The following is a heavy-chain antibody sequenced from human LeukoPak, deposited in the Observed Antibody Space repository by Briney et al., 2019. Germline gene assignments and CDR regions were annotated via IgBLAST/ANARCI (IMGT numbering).Heavy chain of an antibody. CDR2: ISGSGGST. V-gene: IGHV3-23*01. J-gene: IGHJ2*01. CDR1: GFTFSSYA. D-gene: IGHD3-10*01. Sequence: GGSLRLSCAASGFTFSSYAMSWVRQAPGKGLEWVSAISGSGGSTYYADSVKGRFTISRDNSKNTLYLQMNSLRAEDTAVYYCAKFPKSPGSGSYPFNWYFDLRGRGTLVTVSS. CDR3: AKFPKSPGSGSYPFNWYFDL.